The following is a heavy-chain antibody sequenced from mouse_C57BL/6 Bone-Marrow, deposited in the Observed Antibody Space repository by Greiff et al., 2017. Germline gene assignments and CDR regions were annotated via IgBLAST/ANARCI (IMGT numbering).Heavy chain of an antibody. Sequence: VKLVESGAELVKPGASVKMSCKASGYTFTSYWITWVKQRPGQGLEWIGDIYPGSGSTNYNEKFKSKATLTVDTSSSTAYMQLSSLTSEDSAVYYCAGYYGNLAWFAYWGQGTLVTVSA. V-gene: IGHV1-55*01. CDR2: IYPGSGST. D-gene: IGHD2-1*01. CDR1: GYTFTSYW. J-gene: IGHJ3*01. CDR3: AGYYGNLAWFAY.